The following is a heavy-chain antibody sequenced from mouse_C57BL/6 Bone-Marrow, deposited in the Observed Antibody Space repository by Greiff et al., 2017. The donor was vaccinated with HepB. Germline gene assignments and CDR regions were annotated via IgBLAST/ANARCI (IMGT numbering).Heavy chain of an antibody. CDR1: GYTFTSYW. CDR2: IDPSDSYT. J-gene: IGHJ3*01. CDR3: ARRPY. Sequence: QVQLQQPGAELVKPGASVKLSCKASGYTFTSYWMQWVKQRPGQGLEWIGEIDPSDSYTNYNQKFKGKSTLTVDKSSSTAYMQLSSLTSEDSAVYYCARRPYWGQGTLVTVSA. V-gene: IGHV1-50*01.